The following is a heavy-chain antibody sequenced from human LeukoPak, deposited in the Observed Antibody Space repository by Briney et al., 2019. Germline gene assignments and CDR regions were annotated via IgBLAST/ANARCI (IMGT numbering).Heavy chain of an antibody. CDR2: INPSGGST. Sequence: ASVKVSCKASGYTFTSYYMHWVRQAPGQGLEWMGIINPSGGSTSYAQKFQGRVTITADKSTSTAYMELSSLRFEDTAVYYCARSALAVAGTYGYWGQGTLVTVSS. CDR1: GYTFTSYY. CDR3: ARSALAVAGTYGY. J-gene: IGHJ4*02. D-gene: IGHD6-19*01. V-gene: IGHV1-46*01.